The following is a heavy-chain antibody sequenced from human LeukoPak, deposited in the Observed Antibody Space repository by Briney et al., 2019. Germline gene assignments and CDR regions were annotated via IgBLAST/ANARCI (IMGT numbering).Heavy chain of an antibody. CDR3: AREPTSGREPTSGRPLDY. V-gene: IGHV4-4*07. D-gene: IGHD5-12*01. Sequence: SETLSLTCTAYGGTISGSFWTWIRQPAGKGLEWIGRMYYTGNNNFNPSLKSRVTMSLDTSKNQFSLNLNSVTAADSAVYYCAREPTSGREPTSGRPLDYWGQGTLVTVSS. CDR2: MYYTGNN. J-gene: IGHJ4*02. CDR1: GGTISGSF.